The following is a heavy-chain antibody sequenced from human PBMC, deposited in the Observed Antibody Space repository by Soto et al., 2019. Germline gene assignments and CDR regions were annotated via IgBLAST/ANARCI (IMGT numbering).Heavy chain of an antibody. J-gene: IGHJ4*02. D-gene: IGHD3-10*01. CDR1: VFTFISYE. Sequence: GWSLRLSCASSVFTFISYEMNWVRQAPGKGLEWVSYISSSGSTIYYADSVKGRFTISRDNAKNSLYLQMNSLRAEDTAVYYCARDPNYYGSGTVFDYWGQGTLVTVSS. CDR3: ARDPNYYGSGTVFDY. V-gene: IGHV3-48*03. CDR2: ISSSGSTI.